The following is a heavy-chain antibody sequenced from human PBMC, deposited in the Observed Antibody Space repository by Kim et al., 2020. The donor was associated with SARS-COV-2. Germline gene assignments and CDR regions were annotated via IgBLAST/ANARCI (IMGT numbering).Heavy chain of an antibody. CDR3: GRFAVVTWGDY. CDR2: IINDGSGA. V-gene: IGHV3-74*01. D-gene: IGHD2-21*01. CDR1: GFTFSNYW. J-gene: IGHJ4*02. Sequence: GGSLRLSCAASGFTFSNYWMHWVRQTPGKGLVWVSRIINDGSGANYATSVKGRFTISSDNAKSTLYLQMDSLTDDDTAVYFCGRFAVVTWGDYWGQGTLATVSA.